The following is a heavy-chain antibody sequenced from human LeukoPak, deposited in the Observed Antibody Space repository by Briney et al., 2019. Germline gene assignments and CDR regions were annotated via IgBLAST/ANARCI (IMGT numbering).Heavy chain of an antibody. CDR1: GGSINSGNYE. CDR2: IHYSGSS. V-gene: IGHV4-39*01. J-gene: IGHJ6*02. CDR3: ARLSGHRSGSRCYGYYAMDV. D-gene: IGHD2-15*01. Sequence: SETLSLTCNVSGGSINSGNYEWGWIRQPPGRGLEWIGRIHYSGSSHYNPSLKSRVTISVDTSKNQFSLNLNSVTAADTAMYYCARLSGHRSGSRCYGYYAMDVWGQGTTVSVSS.